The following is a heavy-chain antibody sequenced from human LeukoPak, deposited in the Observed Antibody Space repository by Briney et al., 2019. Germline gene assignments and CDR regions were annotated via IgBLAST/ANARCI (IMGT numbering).Heavy chain of an antibody. D-gene: IGHD6-13*01. V-gene: IGHV3-48*03. CDR3: ARVEQQLVRGAFDI. CDR1: GFTFSSYE. CDR2: ISSSGSTI. J-gene: IGHJ3*02. Sequence: GGSLRLSCAASGFTFSSYEMNWVRQAPGKGLEWVSYISSSGSTIYYADSVKGRFTISRDNAKNSLYLQMNSLRAEDTAVYYCARVEQQLVRGAFDIWGQGTVVTVSS.